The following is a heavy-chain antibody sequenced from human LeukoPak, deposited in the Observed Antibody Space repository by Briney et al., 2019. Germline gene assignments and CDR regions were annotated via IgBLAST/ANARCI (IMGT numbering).Heavy chain of an antibody. Sequence: ASVKVSCRGSGYTITVHYMHWMRQAPGQALEWMGWINPSNGDTNYAQNFQGRVSLTRDTSLNTVYMEVSSLRSEDTAVYYCARDGDYLGDYWGQGTLVTVSS. D-gene: IGHD4-17*01. CDR1: GYTITVHY. J-gene: IGHJ4*02. V-gene: IGHV1-2*02. CDR3: ARDGDYLGDY. CDR2: INPSNGDT.